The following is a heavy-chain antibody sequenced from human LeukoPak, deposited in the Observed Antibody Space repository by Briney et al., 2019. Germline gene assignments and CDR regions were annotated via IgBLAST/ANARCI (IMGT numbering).Heavy chain of an antibody. CDR2: ISYDGSNK. CDR1: GFTFSSYA. J-gene: IGHJ1*01. Sequence: GGSLRLSCAASGFTFSSYAMHWVRQAPGKGLEWVAVISYDGSNKYYADSVKGRFTISRDNSKNTLYLQMNSLRAEDTTVYYCAREDPGSSWYLVTLGTQTHFQHWGQGTLVTVSS. V-gene: IGHV3-30-3*01. CDR3: AREDPGSSWYLVTLGTQTHFQH. D-gene: IGHD6-13*01.